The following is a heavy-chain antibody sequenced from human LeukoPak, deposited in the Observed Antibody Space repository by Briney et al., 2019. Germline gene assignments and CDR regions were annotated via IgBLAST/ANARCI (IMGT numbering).Heavy chain of an antibody. CDR1: GGSISSYY. J-gene: IGHJ5*02. D-gene: IGHD6-6*01. CDR2: IYTSGST. V-gene: IGHV4-4*07. CDR3: ARDSRTYCSSSFDP. Sequence: PSETLSLTCTVSGGSISSYYWSWIRQPAGKGLEWIGRIYTSGSTNYNPSLKSRVTMSVDTSKNQFSLKLSSVTAADTAVYYCARDSRTYCSSSFDPWGQGTLVTVSS.